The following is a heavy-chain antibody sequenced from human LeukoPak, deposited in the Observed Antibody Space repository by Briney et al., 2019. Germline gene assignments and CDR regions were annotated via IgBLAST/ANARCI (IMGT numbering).Heavy chain of an antibody. CDR3: AKDPRYDNGG. J-gene: IGHJ4*02. CDR2: ISGSDGST. V-gene: IGHV3-23*01. Sequence: RGSLRLSCAASGFTFSTYAMGWVRQAPGKGLEWVSLISGSDGSTFYADSVKGRFTISRDDSKNTVFLQMSSLRADDTAVYHCAKDPRYDNGGWGQGTLVTVSS. CDR1: GFTFSTYA. D-gene: IGHD2-2*01.